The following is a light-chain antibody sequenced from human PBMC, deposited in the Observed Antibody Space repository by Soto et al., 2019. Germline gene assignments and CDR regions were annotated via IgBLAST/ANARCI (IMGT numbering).Light chain of an antibody. CDR1: QSVTSSY. CDR3: QHYDSSSSS. Sequence: EVVLTQSPGTLSLSPGQRATLSCRASQSVTSSYLAWYQQKPGQAPRLLIYGASIMATGIPDRFSGSGSGADFTLTISRLEPEAVALFYCQHYDSSSSSFGQGTKMVI. CDR2: GAS. V-gene: IGKV3-20*01. J-gene: IGKJ2*01.